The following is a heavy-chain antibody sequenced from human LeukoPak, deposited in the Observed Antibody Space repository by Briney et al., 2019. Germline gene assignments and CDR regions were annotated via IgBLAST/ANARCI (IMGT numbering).Heavy chain of an antibody. Sequence: GGSLRLSCAASGFTFSSYAMHWVRQSPGQGLEWVAVISYDGSNKYYADSVKGRFTISRDNSKNTLYLQMNSLRAEDTAVYYCARDRGPRIAVAGNSWFNPWGQGTLVTVSS. CDR3: ARDRGPRIAVAGNSWFNP. V-gene: IGHV3-30*04. D-gene: IGHD6-19*01. CDR1: GFTFSSYA. J-gene: IGHJ5*02. CDR2: ISYDGSNK.